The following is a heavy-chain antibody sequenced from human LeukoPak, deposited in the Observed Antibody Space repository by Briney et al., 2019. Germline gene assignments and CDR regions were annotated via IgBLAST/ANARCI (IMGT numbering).Heavy chain of an antibody. V-gene: IGHV3-30*02. Sequence: GGSLRLSCAASGFTFSNYGMHWVRQAPGKGLEWVAFIRSDGDTKYYADSVNGRFTISRGNSKNTLHLQMNSLRAEDTAVYYCAKDLPAAYFDSWGQGTLATVSS. CDR3: AKDLPAAYFDS. J-gene: IGHJ4*02. CDR2: IRSDGDTK. D-gene: IGHD2-2*01. CDR1: GFTFSNYG.